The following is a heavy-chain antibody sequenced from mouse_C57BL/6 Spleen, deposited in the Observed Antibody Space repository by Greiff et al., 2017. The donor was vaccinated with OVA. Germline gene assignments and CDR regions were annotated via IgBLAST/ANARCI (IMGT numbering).Heavy chain of an antibody. CDR1: GYSFTDYN. D-gene: IGHD3-2*02. CDR3: ARQLRLQYYFDY. J-gene: IGHJ2*01. V-gene: IGHV1-39*01. Sequence: EVKLMESGPELVKPGASVKISCKASGYSFTDYNMNWVKQSNGKSLEWIGVINPNYGTTSYNQKFKGKATLTVDQSSSTAYMQLNSLTSEDSAVYYCARQLRLQYYFDYWGQGTTLTVSS. CDR2: INPNYGTT.